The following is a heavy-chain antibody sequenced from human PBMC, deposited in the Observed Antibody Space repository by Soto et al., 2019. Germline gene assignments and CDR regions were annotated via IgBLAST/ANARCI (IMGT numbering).Heavy chain of an antibody. J-gene: IGHJ4*02. CDR2: IHGDGITT. V-gene: IGHV3-74*01. Sequence: VGSLRLSFAASGFIFNNYWMHWVRQAPGKVLVWVARIHGDGITTTYVDSVKGRFTISRDNAKNTVYLQMNSLRAEHTAVYYCGRGSRPRGRPYWGQGILVTVSS. D-gene: IGHD3-10*01. CDR1: GFIFNNYW. CDR3: GRGSRPRGRPY.